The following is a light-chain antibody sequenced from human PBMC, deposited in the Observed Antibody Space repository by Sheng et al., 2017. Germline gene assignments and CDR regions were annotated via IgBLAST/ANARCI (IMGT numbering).Light chain of an antibody. J-gene: IGKJ2*01. Sequence: QLTQSPSSLSASVGDRVTITCRASQGISNYLAWYQQKPGKVPKLLISTASTLQSGVPSRFSGSGSGTDFTLTISSLQSEDFAVYYCQQYDNWPPRYTFGQGTKLEI. CDR2: TAS. CDR3: QQYDNWPPRYT. CDR1: QGISNY. V-gene: IGKV1-27*01.